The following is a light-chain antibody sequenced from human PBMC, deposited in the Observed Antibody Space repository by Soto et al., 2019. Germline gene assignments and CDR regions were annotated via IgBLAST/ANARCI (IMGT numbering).Light chain of an antibody. CDR3: ASEAVTDV. CDR2: EVS. V-gene: IGLV2-8*01. J-gene: IGLJ1*01. Sequence: QSVLTQPPSASGSPGQSVTISCTGTSSDVGAYDYVSWYQQHPGKAPKLIIYEVSKRPSGVPDRFSGSKSGNTASLTVSGLRAEDEADYYCASEAVTDVFGTGTKVTV. CDR1: SSDVGAYDY.